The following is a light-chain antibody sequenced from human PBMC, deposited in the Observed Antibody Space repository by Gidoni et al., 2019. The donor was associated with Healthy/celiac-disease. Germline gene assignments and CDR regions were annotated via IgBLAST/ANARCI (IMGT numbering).Light chain of an antibody. J-gene: IGKJ4*01. V-gene: IGKV2-40*01. CDR1: QSLLDSDEGNTY. CDR3: RQRREYRLT. Sequence: DIVMTQTPLPLPVTPGEPASIPCSSSQSLLDSDEGNTYLDSCLQKPGRSPQLLIYSLSYRAARVPERLSGSGSGTDVTLKISRGEAEDDGVYYCRQRREYRLTFGGGTKVEIK. CDR2: SLS.